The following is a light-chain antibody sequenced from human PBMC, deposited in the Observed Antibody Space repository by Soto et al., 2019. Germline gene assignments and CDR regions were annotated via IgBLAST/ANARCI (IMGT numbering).Light chain of an antibody. CDR1: SSNIGAGYD. CDR2: GNS. J-gene: IGLJ2*01. V-gene: IGLV1-40*01. CDR3: QSYDSSLRV. Sequence: QAVVTQPPSVSGAPGQRVTISCTGSSSNIGAGYDVHWYQQLPGTAPKLLIYGNSNRPSGVPDRFSGSKSGTSASLAITGLQAEAEADYYCQSYDSSLRVFGGGTKLTVL.